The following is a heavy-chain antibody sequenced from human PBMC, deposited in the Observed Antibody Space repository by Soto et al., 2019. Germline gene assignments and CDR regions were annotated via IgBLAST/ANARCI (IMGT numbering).Heavy chain of an antibody. CDR2: IKRKPDCGTT. D-gene: IGHD3-10*01. V-gene: IGHV3-15*01. CDR3: TSGLLVRF. J-gene: IGHJ4*02. CDR1: VLTSSNTW. Sequence: PGGSLRLSCAASVLTSSNTWITGVRQAPGKGLEWVGGIKRKPDCGTTGYAAPVKGRFSVSRDYSEGTVYLQMNSLKTEDTAVYYCTSGLLVRFWCQGILVTVSS.